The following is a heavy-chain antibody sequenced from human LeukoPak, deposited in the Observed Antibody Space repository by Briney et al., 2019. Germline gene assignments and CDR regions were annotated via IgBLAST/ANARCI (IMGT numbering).Heavy chain of an antibody. V-gene: IGHV4-34*01. Sequence: GSLRLSCAASGFTVSSNYMSWIRQPPGKGLEWIGEINHSGSTNYNPSLKSRVTISVDTSKNQFSLKLSSVTAADTAVYYCAREGSYCSSTSCQSAFDPWGQGTLVTVSS. D-gene: IGHD2-2*01. CDR1: GFTVSSNY. CDR2: INHSGST. CDR3: AREGSYCSSTSCQSAFDP. J-gene: IGHJ5*02.